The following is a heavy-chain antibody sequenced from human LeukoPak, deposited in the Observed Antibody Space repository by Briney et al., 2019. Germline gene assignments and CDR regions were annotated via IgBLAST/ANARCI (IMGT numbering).Heavy chain of an antibody. J-gene: IGHJ2*01. CDR3: ARNHGLRYFDP. Sequence: SETLSLTCSVSGGSISSYYWTWIRQPPGKGLEWIGYIYYSGSTDYNPSLKSRVTISVDTSKNQFSLKLSSVTAADTAVYYCARNHGLRYFDPWGRGTLVTVSS. V-gene: IGHV4-59*01. D-gene: IGHD1-14*01. CDR1: GGSISSYY. CDR2: IYYSGST.